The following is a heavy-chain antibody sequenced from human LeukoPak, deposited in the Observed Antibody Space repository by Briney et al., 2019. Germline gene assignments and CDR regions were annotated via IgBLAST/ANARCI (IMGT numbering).Heavy chain of an antibody. CDR1: GFTFSNAW. CDR3: TRGYSRVSIYAFDI. V-gene: IGHV3-15*01. J-gene: IGHJ3*02. CDR2: IKSKTDGGTT. Sequence: GGSLRLSCAASGFTFSNAWMSWVRQAPGKGLEWVGRIKSKTDGGTTDYAAPVKGRFTISRDDSKNSLYLQMNSLKIEDTALYYCTRGYSRVSIYAFDIWGQGTMVTVSS. D-gene: IGHD6-13*01.